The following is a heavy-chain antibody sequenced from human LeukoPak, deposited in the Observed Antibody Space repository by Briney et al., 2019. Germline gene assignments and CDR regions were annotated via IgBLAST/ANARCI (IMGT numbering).Heavy chain of an antibody. Sequence: ASVKVSCKASAYTFANYAISWLRQAPGQGLEWMGWISVSNGNTNYAQKLQGRVTMTTDTSTKTVYMELRSLRFDDTAMYYCARGGEYSSSLTFDYWGQGTLVTVSS. CDR1: AYTFANYA. CDR3: ARGGEYSSSLTFDY. CDR2: ISVSNGNT. V-gene: IGHV1-18*01. J-gene: IGHJ4*02. D-gene: IGHD6-6*01.